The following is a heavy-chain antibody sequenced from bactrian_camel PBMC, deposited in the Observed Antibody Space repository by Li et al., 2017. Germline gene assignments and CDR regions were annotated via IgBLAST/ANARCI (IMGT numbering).Heavy chain of an antibody. CDR1: GFSFGNCG. Sequence: HVQLVESGGGSVQAGGSLKLSCVASGFSFGNCGMAWHRQAQGKERELVSTIGRFDSTTYSDSMKGRSAISKDNSKHTLYLEMNSLQPEDTAMYYCAADPRHWGGPWYQIGRYNHWGQGTQVTVS. D-gene: IGHD5*01. CDR3: AADPRHWGGPWYQIGRYNH. V-gene: IGHV3S55*01. CDR2: IGRFDST. J-gene: IGHJ4*01.